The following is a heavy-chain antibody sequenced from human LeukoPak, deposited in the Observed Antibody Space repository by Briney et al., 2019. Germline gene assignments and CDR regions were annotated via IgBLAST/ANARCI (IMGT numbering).Heavy chain of an antibody. V-gene: IGHV4-59*08. D-gene: IGHD4-17*01. J-gene: IGHJ5*02. CDR1: GGSFSGYY. CDR2: VDYSGNT. Sequence: SETLSLTCAVYGGSFSGYYWNWVRQPPGKELEWIGNVDYSGNTRHNPSLKSRVTISLDISKNHFSLRLSSVTAADTAVYYCAMQVGIYGDYNNWFDPWGQGARVTVSS. CDR3: AMQVGIYGDYNNWFDP.